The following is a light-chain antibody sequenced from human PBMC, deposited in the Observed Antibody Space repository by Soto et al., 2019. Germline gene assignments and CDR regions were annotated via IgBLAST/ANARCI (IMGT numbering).Light chain of an antibody. CDR1: SGDIQDLNF. V-gene: IGLV2-8*01. CDR3: QSYDISLHNYV. CDR2: EVS. J-gene: IGLJ1*01. Sequence: QSVLTQPPSASGSPGQSVAISCSATSGDIQDLNFVSWYQHLPGTAPKLIIYEVSQRPSGVPDRFSGSKSGTSASLAITRLQAEDEADYYCQSYDISLHNYVFGTGTKLTVL.